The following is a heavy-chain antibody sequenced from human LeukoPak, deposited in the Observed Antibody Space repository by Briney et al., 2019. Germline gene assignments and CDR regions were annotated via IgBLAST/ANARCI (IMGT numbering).Heavy chain of an antibody. CDR2: LHTSGST. Sequence: PSETLSLTCTVSGGSISSYSWSWIRQPAGKGLEWIGRLHTSGSTKYNPSLKSRVTVSVDTSKNQFSLKMTSVTAADPAVYYCARDGAYITSLDPWGQGTLVTVSS. J-gene: IGHJ5*02. D-gene: IGHD6-6*01. CDR3: ARDGAYITSLDP. V-gene: IGHV4-4*07. CDR1: GGSISSYS.